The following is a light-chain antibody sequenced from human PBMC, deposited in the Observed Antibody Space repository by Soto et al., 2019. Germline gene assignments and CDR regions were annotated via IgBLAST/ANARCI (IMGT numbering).Light chain of an antibody. CDR2: AAS. V-gene: IGKV1-39*01. J-gene: IGKJ2*01. CDR1: QSISTY. CDR3: QQSYSIPRT. Sequence: DIQMTQSPSSLSASVGDRVTITCRASQSISTYLSWYQQKPGKAPNLLISAASSLQSGVPSTFSGSGSGTDFTLTISNLQPEDFATYYCQQSYSIPRTFGRGPSWRS.